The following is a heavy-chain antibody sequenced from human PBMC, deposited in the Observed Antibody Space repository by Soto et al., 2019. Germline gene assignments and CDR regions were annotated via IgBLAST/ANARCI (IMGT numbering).Heavy chain of an antibody. CDR1: GYTFTSYA. CDR2: INAGNGNT. Sequence: QVPLVQSGAEVKKPGASVKVSCKASGYTFTSYAMHWVRQAPGQRLEWMGWINAGNGNTKYSQKFQGRVTITRDTSASTAYMELSSLRSEDTAVYYCASSGSGSYYNPYYYYYGMDVWGQGTTVTVSS. V-gene: IGHV1-3*01. CDR3: ASSGSGSYYNPYYYYYGMDV. J-gene: IGHJ6*02. D-gene: IGHD3-10*01.